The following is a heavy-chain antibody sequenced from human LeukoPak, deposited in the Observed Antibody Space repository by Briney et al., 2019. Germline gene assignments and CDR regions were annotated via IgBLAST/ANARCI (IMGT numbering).Heavy chain of an antibody. CDR2: IKQDGSEK. Sequence: GGSLRLSCAASGFSFSSYWMTWVRQAPGKGLECVANIKQDGSEKYYVDSVKGRFTISRDNAKNSLYLQMNYLRAEDTAVYYCATDTDRGLLSYWGQGTLVTVSS. D-gene: IGHD2-15*01. CDR1: GFSFSSYW. J-gene: IGHJ4*02. CDR3: ATDTDRGLLSY. V-gene: IGHV3-7*03.